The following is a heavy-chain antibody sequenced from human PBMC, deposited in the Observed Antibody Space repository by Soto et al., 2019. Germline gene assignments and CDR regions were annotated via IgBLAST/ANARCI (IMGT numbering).Heavy chain of an antibody. D-gene: IGHD6-19*01. J-gene: IGHJ4*02. V-gene: IGHV4-39*01. CDR1: GGSISSSSYY. CDR2: IYYSGST. CDR3: AGLYSSGWYGRNY. Sequence: SETLSLTCTVSGGSISSSSYYWGWIRQPPGKGLEWIGSIYYSGSTYYNPSLKSRVTISVDTSKNQFSLKLSSVTAADTAVYYCAGLYSSGWYGRNYWGQGTLVTVSS.